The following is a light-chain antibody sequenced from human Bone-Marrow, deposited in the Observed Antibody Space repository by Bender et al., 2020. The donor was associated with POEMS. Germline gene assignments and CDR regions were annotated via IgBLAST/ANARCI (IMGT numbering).Light chain of an antibody. CDR1: NGDVGVYRF. V-gene: IGLV2-8*01. Sequence: QSALTQPPSASGSPGQSVSISCTGTNGDVGVYRFVSWYQQHPGKAPKLLIYEVNQRPSGVPDRFSGSKSGNTASLTVSGLQAEDEADYYCTSYGGTNNLLFGGGPKLTVL. CDR2: EVN. J-gene: IGLJ3*02. CDR3: TSYGGTNNLL.